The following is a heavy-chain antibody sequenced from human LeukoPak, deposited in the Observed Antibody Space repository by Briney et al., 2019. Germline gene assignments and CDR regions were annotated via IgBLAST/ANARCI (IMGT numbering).Heavy chain of an antibody. CDR3: AKYRGGSYYAGLFDY. J-gene: IGHJ4*02. Sequence: GGSLRLSCAASGFTFSSYGMHWVRQAPGKGLEWVAVIWYDGSNKYYADSVKGRFTISRDNSKNTLYLQMNSLRAEDTAVYYCAKYRGGSYYAGLFDYWGQGTLVTVSS. V-gene: IGHV3-33*06. CDR2: IWYDGSNK. D-gene: IGHD1-26*01. CDR1: GFTFSSYG.